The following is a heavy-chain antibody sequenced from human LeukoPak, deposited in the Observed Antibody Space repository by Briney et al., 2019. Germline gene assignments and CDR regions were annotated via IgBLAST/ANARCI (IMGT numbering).Heavy chain of an antibody. D-gene: IGHD5-18*01. Sequence: GGSLRLSCAVSGFTFSRYSMNWVRQAPGKGLESVSSISNIGTSIYYADSVKGRFTISRDNAKNSLYLQMNSLRAEDTALYYCAKDRGYSYGYDLDYWGQGTLVTVSS. CDR3: AKDRGYSYGYDLDY. V-gene: IGHV3-21*04. J-gene: IGHJ4*02. CDR1: GFTFSRYS. CDR2: ISNIGTSI.